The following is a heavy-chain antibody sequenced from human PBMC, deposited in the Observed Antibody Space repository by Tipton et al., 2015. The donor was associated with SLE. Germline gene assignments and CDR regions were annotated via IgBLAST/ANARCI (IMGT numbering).Heavy chain of an antibody. V-gene: IGHV4-34*01. CDR1: GGSFSGYY. J-gene: IGHJ4*02. CDR3: ASSLTGYHIGRAILTY. D-gene: IGHD3-9*01. CDR2: INHSGST. Sequence: TLSLTCPVYGGSFSGYYWSWIRQPPGKGLEWIGEINHSGSTNYNPSLKSRVTISVDTSKNQFSLKLSSVTAADTAVYYCASSLTGYHIGRAILTYWGQGTLVTVSS.